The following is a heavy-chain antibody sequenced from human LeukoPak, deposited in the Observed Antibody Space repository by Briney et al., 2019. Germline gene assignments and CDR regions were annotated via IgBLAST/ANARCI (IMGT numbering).Heavy chain of an antibody. Sequence: SVKVSCKASGGTFSSYAISWVRQAPGQGLEWMGGIIPIFGTANYAQKFQGRVTITADESTSTAYMELSSLRSEDTAVYYCARGRGSGSYYAYYFDYWGQGTLVTVSS. CDR1: GGTFSSYA. V-gene: IGHV1-69*13. CDR2: IIPIFGTA. CDR3: ARGRGSGSYYAYYFDY. J-gene: IGHJ4*02. D-gene: IGHD1-26*01.